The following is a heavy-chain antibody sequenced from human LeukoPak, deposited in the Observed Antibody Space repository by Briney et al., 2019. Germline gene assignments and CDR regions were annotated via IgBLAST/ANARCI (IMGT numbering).Heavy chain of an antibody. Sequence: SVKVSCKASGGTFSSYAVSWVRQAPGQGLEWMGGIIPIFGTANYAQKFQGRVTITADESTSTAYMELSSLRSEDTAVYYCARGEERPPYYYGMDVWGQGTTVTVSS. CDR2: IIPIFGTA. CDR3: ARGEERPPYYYGMDV. J-gene: IGHJ6*02. V-gene: IGHV1-69*13. D-gene: IGHD1-26*01. CDR1: GGTFSSYA.